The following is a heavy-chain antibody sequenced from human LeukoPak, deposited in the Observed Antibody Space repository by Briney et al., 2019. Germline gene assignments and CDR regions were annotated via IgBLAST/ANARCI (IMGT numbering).Heavy chain of an antibody. D-gene: IGHD1-7*01. Sequence: GGSLRLSCAVSGFTFSNYAMSWLRQAPGKGLEGVSVISEGGTSTYYADSGKGRFTSSRDNYKNTLYLQMNSLRAEDTAVYYCAKDRRGNWNYVGDLDYWGQGTLVTVSS. CDR1: GFTFSNYA. CDR3: AKDRRGNWNYVGDLDY. CDR2: ISEGGTST. J-gene: IGHJ4*02. V-gene: IGHV3-23*01.